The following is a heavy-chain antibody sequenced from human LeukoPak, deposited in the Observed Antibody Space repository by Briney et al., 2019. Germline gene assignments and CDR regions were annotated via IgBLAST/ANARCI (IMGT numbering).Heavy chain of an antibody. CDR3: ARDDDELGGYFDY. CDR1: GGTFSDYA. D-gene: IGHD7-27*01. J-gene: IGHJ4*02. CDR2: ITPMIGTA. Sequence: ASVKVSCKASGGTFSDYAISWVRQAPGQGLEWMGGITPMIGTADYAQEFQGRVTITADKSTNTVYMQLSSLRFDDTAVYCCARDDDELGGYFDYWGQGTLVTVFS. V-gene: IGHV1-69*06.